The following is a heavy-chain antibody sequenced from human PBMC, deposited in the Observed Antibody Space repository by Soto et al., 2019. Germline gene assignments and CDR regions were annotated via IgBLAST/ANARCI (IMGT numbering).Heavy chain of an antibody. CDR2: IIPIFGTA. V-gene: IGHV1-69*13. J-gene: IGHJ3*02. Sequence: SVKVSCKASGGTFSSYAISWVRQAPGQGLEWMGGIIPIFGTANYAQKFQGSVTITADESTSTAYMELSSLRSEDTAVYYCARDPRYSYCGDAFDIWRQVTMVTVSS. CDR1: GGTFSSYA. D-gene: IGHD5-18*01. CDR3: ARDPRYSYCGDAFDI.